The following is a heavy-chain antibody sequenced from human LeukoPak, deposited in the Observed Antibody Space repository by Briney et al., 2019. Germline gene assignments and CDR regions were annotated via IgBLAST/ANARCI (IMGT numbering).Heavy chain of an antibody. V-gene: IGHV4-38-2*02. Sequence: SETLSLTCTVSGYSISSGYYWGWIRQPPGKGLEWIGSIYHSGSTYYNPSLKSRVTISVDTSKNQFSLKLSSVTAADTAVYCCARDRGDFWSGYYSWFDPWGQGTLVTVSS. CDR3: ARDRGDFWSGYYSWFDP. CDR1: GYSISSGYY. CDR2: IYHSGST. D-gene: IGHD3-3*01. J-gene: IGHJ5*02.